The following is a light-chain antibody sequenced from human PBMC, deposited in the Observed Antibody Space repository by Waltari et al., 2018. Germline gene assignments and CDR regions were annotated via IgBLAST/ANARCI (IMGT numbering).Light chain of an antibody. CDR3: QQYNNWPPWWT. CDR2: GAP. J-gene: IGKJ1*01. CDR1: QSVSSN. V-gene: IGKV3-15*01. Sequence: EIVMTQSPATLSVSPGERATLSCRASQSVSSNLAWYQQKPGHAPRLLIYGAPTRATGIPARFSGSGSGPEFTLTISSLQSEDFAVYYCQQYNNWPPWWTFGQGTKVEIK.